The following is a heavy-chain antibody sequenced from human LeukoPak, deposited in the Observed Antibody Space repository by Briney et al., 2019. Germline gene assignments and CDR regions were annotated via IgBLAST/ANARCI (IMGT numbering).Heavy chain of an antibody. Sequence: ISWVRQAXGQGLEWMGWISAYNGNTNYAQKLQGRVTMTTDTSTSTAYMELRSLRSDDTAVYYCARAPYYYDSSGRYYFDYWGQGTLVTVSS. J-gene: IGHJ4*02. CDR3: ARAPYYYDSSGRYYFDY. CDR2: ISAYNGNT. V-gene: IGHV1-18*01. D-gene: IGHD3-22*01.